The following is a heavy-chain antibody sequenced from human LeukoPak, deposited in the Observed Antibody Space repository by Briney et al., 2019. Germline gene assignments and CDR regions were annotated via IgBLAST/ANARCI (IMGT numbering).Heavy chain of an antibody. CDR2: IHYSGST. CDR1: GGPISSSSYY. Sequence: SETLSRTCTVSGGPISSSSYYWGWIRQPPGKGLEWIGSIHYSGSTYYNPSLKSRVTISVDKYKNQFSLKLSSVTAADTAVYYCASQKTTYYYYGMDVWGQGTTVTVSS. J-gene: IGHJ6*02. V-gene: IGHV4-39*01. CDR3: ASQKTTYYYYGMDV. D-gene: IGHD2/OR15-2a*01.